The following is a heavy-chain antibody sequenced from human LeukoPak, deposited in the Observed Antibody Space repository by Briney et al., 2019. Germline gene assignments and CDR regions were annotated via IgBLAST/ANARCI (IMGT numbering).Heavy chain of an antibody. CDR1: GDSFSNNIAT. D-gene: IGHD6-19*01. J-gene: IGHJ4*02. Sequence: SQTLSLTCAISGDSFSNNIATWNWIRQSPSRGLEWLGRTYYRSKWDSDYALSVKCRITIKADTSKNQFSLHLSSVTPEDTAVYYCARDDDGWLRAFELWGQGTPVIVSS. CDR2: TYYRSKWDS. V-gene: IGHV6-1*01. CDR3: ARDDDGWLRAFEL.